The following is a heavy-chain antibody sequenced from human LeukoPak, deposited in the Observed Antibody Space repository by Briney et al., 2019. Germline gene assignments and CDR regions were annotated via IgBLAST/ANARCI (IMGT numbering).Heavy chain of an antibody. CDR1: GYTLTGLS. J-gene: IGHJ4*02. CDR2: LDSEDGET. V-gene: IGHV1-24*01. D-gene: IGHD2-2*01. Sequence: GSVKVSCKVSGYTLTGLSMHWVRQARGKGLEWMGALDSEDGETIYAQKFQGRVTMTEDTSTDTAYMELSSLRSEDTAVYYCATGPFHGVVPAAHYFDYWGQGTLVTVSS. CDR3: ATGPFHGVVPAAHYFDY.